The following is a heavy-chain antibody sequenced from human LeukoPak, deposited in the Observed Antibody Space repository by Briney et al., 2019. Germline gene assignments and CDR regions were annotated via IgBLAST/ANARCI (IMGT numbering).Heavy chain of an antibody. D-gene: IGHD6-19*01. CDR3: AKDGSVSSSPPFDY. CDR1: GFTFSTYG. J-gene: IGHJ4*02. Sequence: PGGSLRLSCAASGFTFSTYGMSWVRQAPGKGLEWVSAISGSGGSTYYADSVKGRFTISRDNSKNTLYLQMNSLRAEDTAVYYCAKDGSVSSSPPFDYWGQGTLVTVSS. V-gene: IGHV3-23*01. CDR2: ISGSGGST.